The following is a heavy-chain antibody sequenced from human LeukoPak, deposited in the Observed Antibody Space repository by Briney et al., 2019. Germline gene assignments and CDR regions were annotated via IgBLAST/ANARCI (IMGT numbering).Heavy chain of an antibody. CDR2: INPSGGST. J-gene: IGHJ4*02. CDR1: GYTFTSYY. V-gene: IGHV1-46*01. Sequence: ASVKVSCKASGYTFTSYYMHWVRQAPGQGLEWMGIINPSGGSTSYAQKFQGRVTMTRDTTTNTVYMELRSLRSDDTAVYYCARSTPPGSPFWPLFENWGQGTLVTVSS. D-gene: IGHD3-3*01. CDR3: ARSTPPGSPFWPLFEN.